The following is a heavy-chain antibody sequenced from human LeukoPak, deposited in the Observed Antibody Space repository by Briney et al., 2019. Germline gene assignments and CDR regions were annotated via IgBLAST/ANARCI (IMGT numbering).Heavy chain of an antibody. Sequence: ASVKVSCKASGYTFTGYYMHWVRQAPGQGLEWMGWINANSGGTNYAQKFQGRVTMTRDTSISTAYMELSRLRSDDTAVYYCAREYCSSTSCYRSFDPWGQGTLVTVSS. CDR1: GYTFTGYY. CDR2: INANSGGT. D-gene: IGHD2-2*01. CDR3: AREYCSSTSCYRSFDP. J-gene: IGHJ5*02. V-gene: IGHV1-2*02.